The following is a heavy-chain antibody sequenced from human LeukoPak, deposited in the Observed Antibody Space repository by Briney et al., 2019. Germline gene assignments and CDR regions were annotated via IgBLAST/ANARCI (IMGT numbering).Heavy chain of an antibody. Sequence: GGSLRLSCAASGFTFSSYSMNWVRQAPGKGLEWVSSISSSSSYIYYADSVKGRFTISRDNAKNSLYLQMNSLRAEDTAVYYCGRGYFLDPENFDYWGQGTLVTVSS. D-gene: IGHD3-9*01. V-gene: IGHV3-21*01. CDR2: ISSSSSYI. CDR3: GRGYFLDPENFDY. CDR1: GFTFSSYS. J-gene: IGHJ4*02.